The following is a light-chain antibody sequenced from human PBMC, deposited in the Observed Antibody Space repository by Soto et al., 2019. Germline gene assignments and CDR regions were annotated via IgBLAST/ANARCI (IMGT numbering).Light chain of an antibody. Sequence: QTVVTQEPSFSVSPGRTVTLTCGLSSDSVSTSYYPSWYQQTPGQAPRTLIYSTNTRSSGVPDRFSGSIIGNKAALTITGAQADDESDYYCVLYMGSGIWVFGGVTKLTVL. J-gene: IGLJ3*02. CDR3: VLYMGSGIWV. CDR1: SDSVSTSYY. CDR2: STN. V-gene: IGLV8-61*01.